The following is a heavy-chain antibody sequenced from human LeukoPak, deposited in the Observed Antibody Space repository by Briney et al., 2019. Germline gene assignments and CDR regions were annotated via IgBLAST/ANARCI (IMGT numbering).Heavy chain of an antibody. Sequence: ASVKVSCKASGYTFTSYGISWVRQAPGQGLEWMGWISAYNGNTNYAQKLQGRVTMTTDTSTSTAYMELRSLRSDDTAVYYCARQVFGSSLAYFDLWGRGTLVTVSS. CDR2: ISAYNGNT. CDR3: ARQVFGSSLAYFDL. J-gene: IGHJ2*01. V-gene: IGHV1-18*01. D-gene: IGHD3-10*02. CDR1: GYTFTSYG.